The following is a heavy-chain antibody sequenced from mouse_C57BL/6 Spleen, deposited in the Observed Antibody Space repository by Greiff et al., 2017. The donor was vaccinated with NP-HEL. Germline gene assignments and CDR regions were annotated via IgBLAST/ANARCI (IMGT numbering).Heavy chain of an antibody. D-gene: IGHD1-1*01. J-gene: IGHJ4*01. CDR1: GFTFSSYT. Sequence: EVQGVESGGGLVKPGGSLKLSCAASGFTFSSYTMSWVRQTPEKRLEWVATISGGGGNTYYPDSVKGRFTISRDNAKNTLYLQMSSLRSEDTALYYWARHVGTTVAYYYAMDYWGQGTSVTVSS. CDR2: ISGGGGNT. CDR3: ARHVGTTVAYYYAMDY. V-gene: IGHV5-9*01.